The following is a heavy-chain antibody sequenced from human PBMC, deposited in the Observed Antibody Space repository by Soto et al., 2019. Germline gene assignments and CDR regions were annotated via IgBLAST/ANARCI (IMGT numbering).Heavy chain of an antibody. CDR3: AKGGRAPKGGKRAYDILTGYYRAFDY. D-gene: IGHD3-9*01. Sequence: GGSLRLSCAASGFTFSSYAMSWVRQAPGKGLEWVSAISGSGGSTYYADSVKGRFTISRDNSKNTLYLQMNSLRAEDTAVYYCAKGGRAPKGGKRAYDILTGYYRAFDYWGQGTLVTVSS. CDR1: GFTFSSYA. V-gene: IGHV3-23*01. CDR2: ISGSGGST. J-gene: IGHJ4*02.